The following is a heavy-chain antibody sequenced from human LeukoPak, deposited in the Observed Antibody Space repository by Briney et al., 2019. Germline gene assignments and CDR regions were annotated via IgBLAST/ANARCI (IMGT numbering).Heavy chain of an antibody. D-gene: IGHD3-22*01. CDR1: GVSISSDY. Sequence: SETLSLTGTVSGVSISSDYWSWIRQPDGKGLEWIGRIYTSGSTNYNPSLKSRVTMSVDTSKSQFSLKLSSVTAADTAVYYCATQPYYYDSSGYSSPYYYMDVWGKGTTVTVSS. CDR2: IYTSGST. V-gene: IGHV4-4*07. CDR3: ATQPYYYDSSGYSSPYYYMDV. J-gene: IGHJ6*03.